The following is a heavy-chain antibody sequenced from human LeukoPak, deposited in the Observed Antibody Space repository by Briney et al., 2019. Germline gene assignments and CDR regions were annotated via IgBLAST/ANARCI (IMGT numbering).Heavy chain of an antibody. CDR2: IYPGDSDT. D-gene: IGHD1-26*01. CDR1: GYSFTSYW. V-gene: IGHV5-51*01. J-gene: IGHJ4*02. Sequence: GESLKISCKGSGYSFTSYWIGWVRQMPGKGLEWMGIIYPGDSDTRYSASFQGQVTISADKSINTAYLQWSSLKASDTAMYYCARQATIVEVSRNFDYWGQGTLVTVSS. CDR3: ARQATIVEVSRNFDY.